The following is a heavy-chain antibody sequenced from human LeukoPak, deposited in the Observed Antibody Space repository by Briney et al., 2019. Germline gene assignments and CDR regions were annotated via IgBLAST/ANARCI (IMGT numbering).Heavy chain of an antibody. CDR1: GYTSTSYG. Sequence: ASVKVSCKASGYTSTSYGISWVRQAPGQGLEWMGWISAYNGNTNYAQKLQGRVTMTTDTSTSIAYMELRSLRSDDTAVYYCARDRGWGNYYDSSGYYLSGPSYWGQGTLVTVSS. V-gene: IGHV1-18*01. CDR2: ISAYNGNT. D-gene: IGHD3-22*01. CDR3: ARDRGWGNYYDSSGYYLSGPSY. J-gene: IGHJ4*02.